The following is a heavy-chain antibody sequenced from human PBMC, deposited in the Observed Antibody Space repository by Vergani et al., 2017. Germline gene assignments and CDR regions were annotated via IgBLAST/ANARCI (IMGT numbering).Heavy chain of an antibody. CDR2: IYSGGST. CDR1: GFTFSSNY. V-gene: IGHV3-53*01. D-gene: IGHD6-13*01. J-gene: IGHJ4*02. Sequence: EVQLVESGGGLIQPGGSLRLSCAASGFTFSSNYMSWVRQAPGKGLEWVSVIYSGGSTYYADYVKGRFNISRDNSKNTLYLQMNSLRAEDKAVYYCARVWVAAAPDYWGQGTLVTVSS. CDR3: ARVWVAAAPDY.